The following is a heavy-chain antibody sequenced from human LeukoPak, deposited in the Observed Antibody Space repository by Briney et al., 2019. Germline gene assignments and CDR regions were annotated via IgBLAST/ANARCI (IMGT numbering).Heavy chain of an antibody. V-gene: IGHV4-30-4*01. CDR2: IYYSGST. D-gene: IGHD3-9*01. CDR3: ARIGTYYDILTGQGYFDY. Sequence: PSETLSLTCTVSGGSISSGDYYWSWIRQPPGKGLEWIGYIYYSGSTYYNPSLKSRVTISVDTSKNQFSLRLSSVTAADTAVYYCARIGTYYDILTGQGYFDYWGQGTLVTVSS. CDR1: GGSISSGDYY. J-gene: IGHJ4*02.